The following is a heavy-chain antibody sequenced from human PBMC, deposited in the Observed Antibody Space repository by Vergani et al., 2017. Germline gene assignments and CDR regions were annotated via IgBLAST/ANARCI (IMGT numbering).Heavy chain of an antibody. CDR3: ASPEQQLAKYYFDY. CDR2: IIPIFGTA. D-gene: IGHD6-13*01. J-gene: IGHJ4*02. Sequence: QVQLVQSGAEVKKPGSSVKVSCKASGGTFSSYAISWVRRAPGQGLEWMGGIIPIFGTANYAQKFQGRVTITADNSTSTAYMELSSLRSEDTAVYYCASPEQQLAKYYFDYWGQGTLVTVSS. V-gene: IGHV1-69*06. CDR1: GGTFSSYA.